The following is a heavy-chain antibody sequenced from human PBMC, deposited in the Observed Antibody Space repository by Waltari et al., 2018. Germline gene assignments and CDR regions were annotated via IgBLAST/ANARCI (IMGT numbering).Heavy chain of an antibody. V-gene: IGHV3-74*01. CDR2: INSDGSST. J-gene: IGHJ4*02. CDR3: ARVGGYYDSSGYYYY. D-gene: IGHD3-22*01. CDR1: GFTFSSYW. Sequence: EVQLVESGGGLVQPGGSLRLSCAASGFTFSSYWMHWVPQAPGKGLVWVSRINSDGSSTSYADSVKGRFTISRDNAKNTLYLQMNSLRAEDTAVYYCARVGGYYDSSGYYYYWGQGTLVTVSS.